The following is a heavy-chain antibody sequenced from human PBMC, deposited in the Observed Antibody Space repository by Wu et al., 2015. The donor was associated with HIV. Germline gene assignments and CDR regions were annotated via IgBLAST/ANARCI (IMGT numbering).Heavy chain of an antibody. CDR3: LTAIDGIVY. V-gene: IGHV1-2*02. J-gene: IGHJ4*02. D-gene: IGHD5-24*01. Sequence: QVQLVQSGAELRKSGASAKVSCTATGYTFTAYYVHWVRQAPGQGLEWMGCINPQSDDTKYAQKFQGRVTITRDTSTNTAYMELSGLTFDDTAMYYCLTAIDGIVYWGQGPLVTVSS. CDR2: INPQSDDT. CDR1: GYTFTAYY.